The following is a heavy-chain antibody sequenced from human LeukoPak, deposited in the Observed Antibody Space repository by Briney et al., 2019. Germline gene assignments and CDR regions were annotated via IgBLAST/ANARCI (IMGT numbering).Heavy chain of an antibody. J-gene: IGHJ3*02. Sequence: PSETLSLTCTVSGGSISNYYWSWIRQPPGKGLEWIGYIYYSGSTNYNPSLKSRVTISVDTSKSRFSLKLSSVTAADTAVYYCARDMGYCSGGSCYSGWAFDIWGQGTMVTVSS. CDR1: GGSISNYY. V-gene: IGHV4-59*01. D-gene: IGHD2-15*01. CDR2: IYYSGST. CDR3: ARDMGYCSGGSCYSGWAFDI.